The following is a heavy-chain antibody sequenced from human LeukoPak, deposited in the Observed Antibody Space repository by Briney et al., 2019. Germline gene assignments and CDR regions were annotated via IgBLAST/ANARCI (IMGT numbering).Heavy chain of an antibody. CDR1: GDSVSSNSAA. CDR3: ARAGSSWYELEEIFDY. V-gene: IGHV6-1*01. D-gene: IGHD6-13*01. Sequence: SQTLSLTCAISGDSVSSNSAAWNWIRQSPSRGLEWLGRTYYRSKWYNDYAVSVKSRITINPDTSKNQFSLQLNSVTPEDTAVYYCARAGSSWYELEEIFDYWGQGTLVTVSS. J-gene: IGHJ4*02. CDR2: TYYRSKWYN.